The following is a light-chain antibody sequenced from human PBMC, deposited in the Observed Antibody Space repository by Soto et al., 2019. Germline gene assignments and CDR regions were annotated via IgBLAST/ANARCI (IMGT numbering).Light chain of an antibody. V-gene: IGKV3-15*01. Sequence: EIGRTQSPATLCVSAGAGATLSCRASQGIGDTLAWYQQKPGQTPRLLIYGAYTRAAGVTARFSGSGSGPDFTLTINRLQPEDFAIYYCQHPANRPLTVGEGTKLEIK. J-gene: IGKJ4*01. CDR1: QGIGDT. CDR3: QHPANRPLT. CDR2: GAY.